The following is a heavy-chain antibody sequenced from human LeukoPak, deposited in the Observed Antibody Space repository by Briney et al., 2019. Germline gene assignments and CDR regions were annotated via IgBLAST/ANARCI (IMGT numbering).Heavy chain of an antibody. D-gene: IGHD3-3*01. CDR1: GGSISSSSYY. CDR3: ARDTYYDFWSGYPYNWFDP. Sequence: SETLSLTCTVSGGSISSSSYYWGWIRQPPGKGLEWIGSIYYSGSTYYNPSLKSRVTISVDTSKNQFSLKLSSVTAADTAVYYCARDTYYDFWSGYPYNWFDPWGQGTLVTVSS. V-gene: IGHV4-39*07. CDR2: IYYSGST. J-gene: IGHJ5*02.